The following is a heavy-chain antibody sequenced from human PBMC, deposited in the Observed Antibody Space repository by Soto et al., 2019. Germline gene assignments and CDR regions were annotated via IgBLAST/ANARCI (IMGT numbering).Heavy chain of an antibody. D-gene: IGHD2-21*01. CDR2: INPSGGST. CDR3: ARDLGEEAFDI. CDR1: GYTFTSYY. Sequence: ASVKVSCKASGYTFTSYYIHWVRQAPGQGLEWMGIINPSGGSTSYAQKFQGRVTMTRDTSTGTVYMELSSLRSEDTAVYYCARDLGEEAFDIWGQGTMVTVSS. V-gene: IGHV1-46*01. J-gene: IGHJ3*02.